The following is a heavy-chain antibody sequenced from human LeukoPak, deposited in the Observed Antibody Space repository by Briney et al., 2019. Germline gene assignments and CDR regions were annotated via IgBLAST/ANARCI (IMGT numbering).Heavy chain of an antibody. CDR3: ARLSSRADF. CDR1: GGSISSNTYY. V-gene: IGHV4-39*01. D-gene: IGHD6-13*01. Sequence: SETLSLTCTVSGGSISSNTYYWGWIRQPPGKGLEWIGSIYYSGSTYYNPSLKSRVTISVDTSKNQFSLKLSSVTAADTAVYYCARLSSRADFWGQGTLVTVSS. CDR2: IYYSGST. J-gene: IGHJ4*02.